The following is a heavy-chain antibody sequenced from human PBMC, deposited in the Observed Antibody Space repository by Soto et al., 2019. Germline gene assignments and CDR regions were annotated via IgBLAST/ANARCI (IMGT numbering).Heavy chain of an antibody. V-gene: IGHV4-39*01. D-gene: IGHD3-16*01. CDR3: ARVTRHYDYIWGSYYLDY. CDR2: IYYSGST. CDR1: GGSISSSSYY. J-gene: IGHJ4*02. Sequence: SETLSLTCTVSGGSISSSSYYWGWIRQPPGKGLEWIGSIYYSGSTYYNPSLKSRVTISVDTSKNQFSLKLSSVTAADTAVYYCARVTRHYDYIWGSYYLDYWGQGTLVTVSS.